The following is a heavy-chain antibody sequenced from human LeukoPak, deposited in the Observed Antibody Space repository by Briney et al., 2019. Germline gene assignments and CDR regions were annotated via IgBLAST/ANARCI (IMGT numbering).Heavy chain of an antibody. CDR2: IYYSGST. CDR3: ARRSYLSAFDI. V-gene: IGHV4-59*08. CDR1: GGSISSYY. Sequence: PSETLSLTCTVSGGSISSYYWSWIRQPPGKGLEWIGYIYYSGSTNYNPSLKSRVTISVDTSKNRFSLKLSSVTAADTAVYYCARRSYLSAFDIWGQGTMVTVSS. J-gene: IGHJ3*02.